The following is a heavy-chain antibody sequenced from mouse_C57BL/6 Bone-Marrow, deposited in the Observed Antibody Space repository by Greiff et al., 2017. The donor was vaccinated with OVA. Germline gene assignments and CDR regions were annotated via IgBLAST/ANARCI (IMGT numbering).Heavy chain of an antibody. V-gene: IGHV1-59*01. Sequence: QVQLQQPGAELVRPGTSVKLSCKASGYTFTSYWMHWVKQRPGQGLEWIGVIDPSDSHTNYNQKFKGKATLTVDTSSSTAYMQLSSLTSEDSAVYYCATIYYGYDGVDYWGQGTTLTVSS. CDR2: IDPSDSHT. CDR1: GYTFTSYW. D-gene: IGHD2-2*01. CDR3: ATIYYGYDGVDY. J-gene: IGHJ2*01.